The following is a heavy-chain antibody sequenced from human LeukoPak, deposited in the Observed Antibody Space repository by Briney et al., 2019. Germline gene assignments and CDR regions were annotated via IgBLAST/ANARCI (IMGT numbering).Heavy chain of an antibody. CDR2: TYYRSKWYN. CDR3: ARVQPSDDYGDYSGAFDI. J-gene: IGHJ3*02. CDR1: GDSVSSNSAA. Sequence: SQTLSLTCAISGDSVSSNSAAWNWIRQSPSRGLEWLGRTYYRSKWYNDYAVSVKSRITINPDTSKNQFSLQLNSVTPEDTAVYYCARVQPSDDYGDYSGAFDIWGQGTMVTVSS. V-gene: IGHV6-1*01. D-gene: IGHD4-17*01.